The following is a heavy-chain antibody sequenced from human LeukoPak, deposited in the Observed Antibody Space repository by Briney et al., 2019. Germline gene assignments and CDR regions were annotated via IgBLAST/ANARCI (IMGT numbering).Heavy chain of an antibody. J-gene: IGHJ4*02. CDR2: ISGSSSNI. V-gene: IGHV3-48*01. Sequence: GGSLRLSCAASGFTLSSFGMNWVRHAQGKGLEWVSYISGSSSNIYYADSVKGRFTISRNNPRISLYLQMTSRRAEDTSVYYWGRGLHFRLWDSSDYYPYWGQRTLVTVSS. CDR1: GFTLSSFG. D-gene: IGHD3-22*01. CDR3: GRGLHFRLWDSSDYYPY.